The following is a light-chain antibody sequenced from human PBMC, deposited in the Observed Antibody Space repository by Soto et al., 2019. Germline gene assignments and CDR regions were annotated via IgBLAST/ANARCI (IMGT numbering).Light chain of an antibody. Sequence: DIQMTQSPSTLSASVGDRVTITCRASQSISSWLAWYQQKPGKAPKLLIYDASSLESGVPSRLSGSGSGTDFTITISRLEPEDFAVDYCQQYGSPGTFGQGTKV. CDR1: QSISSW. CDR3: QQYGSPGT. V-gene: IGKV1-5*01. CDR2: DAS. J-gene: IGKJ1*01.